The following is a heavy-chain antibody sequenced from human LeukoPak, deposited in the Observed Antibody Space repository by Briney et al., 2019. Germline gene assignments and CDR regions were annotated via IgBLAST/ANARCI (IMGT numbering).Heavy chain of an antibody. CDR3: ASYYYDSSGYYYFDY. CDR1: GFTFSSYW. J-gene: IGHJ4*02. V-gene: IGHV3-74*01. Sequence: GGSLRLSYAASGFTFSSYWMHWGRQAPRKGLWWVSRINSDAGSTSYADSVKGRFTTSRDNANNSRYRQINSLRDEDTALYYCASYYYDSSGYYYFDYWGKGTLVTVSS. D-gene: IGHD3-22*01. CDR2: INSDAGST.